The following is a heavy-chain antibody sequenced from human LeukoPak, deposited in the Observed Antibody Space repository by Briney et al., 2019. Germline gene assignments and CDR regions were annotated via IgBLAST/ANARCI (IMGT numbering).Heavy chain of an antibody. CDR2: INHNGST. V-gene: IGHV4-34*01. CDR1: GGSFSGYY. J-gene: IGHJ4*02. CDR3: AATGTAAGAADFDY. D-gene: IGHD6-19*01. Sequence: SETLSLTCAVYGGSFSGYYWSWIRQPPGKGLEWIGEINHNGSTNYNPSLKSRVTISVDTSKNQFSLKLSSVTAADTAVYYCAATGTAAGAADFDYWGQGTLVTVSS.